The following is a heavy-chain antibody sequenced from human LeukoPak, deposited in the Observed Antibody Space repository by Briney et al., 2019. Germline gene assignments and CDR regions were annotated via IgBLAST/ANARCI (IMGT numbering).Heavy chain of an antibody. CDR1: GFTFSSYS. CDR2: ISSSSSYI. D-gene: IGHD1-26*01. Sequence: GGSLRLSCAASGFTFSSYSMNWVRQAPGKGLEWVSSISSSSSYIYYADSVKGRFTISRDNAKNSLYLQMNSLRAEDTAVYYCARAADSGSYLNYWGQGTLVTLSS. CDR3: ARAADSGSYLNY. V-gene: IGHV3-21*01. J-gene: IGHJ4*02.